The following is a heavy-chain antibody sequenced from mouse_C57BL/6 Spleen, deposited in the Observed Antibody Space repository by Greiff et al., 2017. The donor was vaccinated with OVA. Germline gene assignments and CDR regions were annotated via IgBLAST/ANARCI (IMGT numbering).Heavy chain of an antibody. J-gene: IGHJ1*03. CDR3: ARANWRRGYFDG. CDR2: ISSGGSYT. V-gene: IGHV5-6*01. CDR1: GFTFSSYG. Sequence: EVKLQESGGDLVKPGGSLKLSCAASGFTFSSYGMSWVRQTPDKRLEWVATISSGGSYTYYPDSVKGRFTISRDNAKNTLYLQMSSLKSEDTAMYECARANWRRGYFDGWGTGTTVTVSS.